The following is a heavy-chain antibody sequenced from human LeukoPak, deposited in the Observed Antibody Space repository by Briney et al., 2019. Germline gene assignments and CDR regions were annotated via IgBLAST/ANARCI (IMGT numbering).Heavy chain of an antibody. D-gene: IGHD3-3*01. V-gene: IGHV1-18*01. Sequence: HGASVKVSCKASGYTFTSYGISWVRQAPGQGLEWMGWISAYNGNTNYAQKLQGRVTMTTDTSTSTAYMELRSLRSDDTAVYYCAREDPVRSGFVDAFDIWGQGTMVTVSS. CDR1: GYTFTSYG. J-gene: IGHJ3*02. CDR3: AREDPVRSGFVDAFDI. CDR2: ISAYNGNT.